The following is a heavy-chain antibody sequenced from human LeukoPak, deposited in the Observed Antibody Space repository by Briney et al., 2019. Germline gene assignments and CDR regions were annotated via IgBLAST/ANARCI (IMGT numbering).Heavy chain of an antibody. J-gene: IGHJ4*02. V-gene: IGHV3-23*01. D-gene: IGHD6-13*01. CDR1: GFIFNSYA. CDR3: AKERDSRGYFDY. Sequence: PGGSLRLSCAASGFIFNSYALTWVRQAPGKGLEWVSVISGSGSSRYYADSVKGRLTISRDNSKNTLYMQMNSLRAEDTAVYYCAKERDSRGYFDYWGQGTLVTVSS. CDR2: ISGSGSSR.